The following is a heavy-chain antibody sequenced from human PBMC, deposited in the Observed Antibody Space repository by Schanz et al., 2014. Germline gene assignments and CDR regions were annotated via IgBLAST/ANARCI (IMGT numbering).Heavy chain of an antibody. V-gene: IGHV1-2*02. CDR2: MNPKSGGT. Sequence: QVQLVQSGAEVKNPGASVKVSCKASGYTFINSDINWVRQAAGQGLEWMGWMNPKSGGTNYAQKFQGRVTMTRDTSTSTVYMELSSLRSEDTAVYYCASALTTWGGMDVWGQGTTVTVSS. CDR3: ASALTTWGGMDV. J-gene: IGHJ6*02. CDR1: GYTFINSD. D-gene: IGHD4-4*01.